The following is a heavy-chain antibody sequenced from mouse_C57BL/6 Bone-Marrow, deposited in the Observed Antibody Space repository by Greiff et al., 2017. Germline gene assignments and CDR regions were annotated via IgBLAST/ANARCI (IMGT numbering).Heavy chain of an antibody. CDR3: ARGAYYRYYCDY. J-gene: IGHJ2*01. CDR2: ISSSGST. Sequence: DVQLQESGPALVKPSQTVSLTCTVTGYSITNGNHWWNWIRQVSGSKLEWIGYISSSGSTDSNPFLKSPTSITRDSSKNQLFLQLNSVTTEDIATYYCARGAYYRYYCDYWGQGTTLTVSS. D-gene: IGHD2-14*01. CDR1: GYSITNGNHW. V-gene: IGHV3-4*01.